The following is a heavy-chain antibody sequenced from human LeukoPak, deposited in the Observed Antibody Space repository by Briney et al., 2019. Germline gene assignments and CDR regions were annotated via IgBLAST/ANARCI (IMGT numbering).Heavy chain of an antibody. Sequence: PGGSLRLSCAASGFSFSTYWMHWVRQAPGKGLVWVSRINSDGSTTDYADSVKGRFTISRDNAKNSLYLQMNSLRADDTAVYYCARFAAGGSYYYYMDVWGKGTTVTVSS. V-gene: IGHV3-74*01. CDR1: GFSFSTYW. D-gene: IGHD6-25*01. CDR2: INSDGSTT. J-gene: IGHJ6*03. CDR3: ARFAAGGSYYYYMDV.